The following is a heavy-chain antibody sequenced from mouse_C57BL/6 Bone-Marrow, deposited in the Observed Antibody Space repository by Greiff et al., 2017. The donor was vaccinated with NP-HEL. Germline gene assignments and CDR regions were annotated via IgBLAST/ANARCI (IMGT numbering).Heavy chain of an antibody. Sequence: VQLQQPGAELVMPGASVKLSCKASGYTFTSYWMHWVKQRPGQGLEWIGEIDPSDSYTNYNQKFKGKSTLTVDKSSSTAYMQLSSLTSEDSAVYYCARGRLGYYWGQGTTLTVSS. J-gene: IGHJ2*01. D-gene: IGHD3-2*02. CDR3: ARGRLGYY. V-gene: IGHV1-69*01. CDR1: GYTFTSYW. CDR2: IDPSDSYT.